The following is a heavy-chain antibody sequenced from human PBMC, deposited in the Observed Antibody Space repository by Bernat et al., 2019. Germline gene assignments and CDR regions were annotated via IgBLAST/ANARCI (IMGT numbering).Heavy chain of an antibody. D-gene: IGHD2-2*01. CDR1: GGTFSSYA. Sequence: QVQLVQSGAEVKKPGSSVKVSCKASGGTFSSYAISWVRQAPGQGLEWMGGIIPIFGTANYAQEFQGRVTITADKSTSTAYMELSSLRSEDTAVYYCARGGLGHCSSTSCSTRDAFDIWGQGTMVTVSS. CDR2: IIPIFGTA. V-gene: IGHV1-69*06. J-gene: IGHJ3*02. CDR3: ARGGLGHCSSTSCSTRDAFDI.